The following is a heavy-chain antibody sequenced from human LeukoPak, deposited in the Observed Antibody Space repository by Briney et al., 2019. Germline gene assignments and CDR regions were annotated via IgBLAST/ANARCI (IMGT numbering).Heavy chain of an antibody. D-gene: IGHD4-17*01. V-gene: IGHV3-9*01. CDR3: AKGDYGDYAFDI. Sequence: GRSLRPSCAASGFTFDDYAMHWVRQAPGKGLEWVSGISWNSGSIGYADSVKGRFTISRDNAKNSLYLQMNSLRAEDTALYYCAKGDYGDYAFDIWGQGTMVSVSS. CDR1: GFTFDDYA. CDR2: ISWNSGSI. J-gene: IGHJ3*02.